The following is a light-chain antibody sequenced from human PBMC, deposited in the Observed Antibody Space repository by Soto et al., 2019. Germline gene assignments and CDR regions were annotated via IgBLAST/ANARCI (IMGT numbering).Light chain of an antibody. Sequence: DIQMTQFPSSLSASVGDRVTITCRASQSIASRLNWYQQKPGSAPKLLIYGASTLESGVPSRFSGSGSGTDFTLTVSSLQVEDFATYYCQQTDTIPRTFGQGTKVDVK. CDR2: GAS. J-gene: IGKJ1*01. V-gene: IGKV1-39*01. CDR1: QSIASR. CDR3: QQTDTIPRT.